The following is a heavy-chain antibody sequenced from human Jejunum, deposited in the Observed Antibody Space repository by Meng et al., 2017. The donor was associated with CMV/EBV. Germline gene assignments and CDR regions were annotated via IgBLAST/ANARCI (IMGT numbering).Heavy chain of an antibody. CDR2: IITSSGST. D-gene: IGHD4-23*01. CDR3: ARDGGNHNFDY. CDR1: GHTFTSSY. J-gene: IGHJ4*02. Sequence: QGQLVQSGAEVKRSGASVKVSCKASGHTFTSSYFHWVRQAPGQGLEWMGRIITSSGSTIYAQMFQGRVTLTRDTSTSTVYMELSTLRSEDTAVYYCARDGGNHNFDYWGQGTLVTVSS. V-gene: IGHV1-46*01.